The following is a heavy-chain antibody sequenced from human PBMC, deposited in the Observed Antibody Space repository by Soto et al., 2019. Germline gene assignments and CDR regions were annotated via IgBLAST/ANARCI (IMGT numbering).Heavy chain of an antibody. CDR2: ISAYNGNT. J-gene: IGHJ3*02. CDR3: ARDIFWLRQSYYDIPDAFDI. V-gene: IGHV1-18*01. CDR1: GYTFTSYG. Sequence: ASVKVSCKASGYTFTSYGISWVRQAPGQGLEWMGWISAYNGNTNYAQKLQGRVTMTTDTSTSTAYMELRSLRSDDTAVYYCARDIFWLRQSYYDIPDAFDIWGQGTMVTVSS. D-gene: IGHD3-22*01.